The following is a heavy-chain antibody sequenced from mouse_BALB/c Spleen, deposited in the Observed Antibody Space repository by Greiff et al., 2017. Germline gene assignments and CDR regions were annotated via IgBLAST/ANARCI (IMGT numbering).Heavy chain of an antibody. CDR3: AKIYYGNLFAY. CDR2: ISSGGSYT. D-gene: IGHD2-1*01. CDR1: GFTFSSYA. J-gene: IGHJ3*01. V-gene: IGHV5-9-4*01. Sequence: EVMLVESGGGLVKPGGSLKLSCAASGFTFSSYAMSWVRQSPEKRLEWVAEISSGGSYTYYPDTVTGRFTISRDNAKNTLYLEMSSLRSEDTAMYYCAKIYYGNLFAYWGQGTLVTVSA.